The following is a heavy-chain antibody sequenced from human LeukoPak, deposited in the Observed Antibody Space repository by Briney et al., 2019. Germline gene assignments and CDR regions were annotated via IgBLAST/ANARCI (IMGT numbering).Heavy chain of an antibody. J-gene: IGHJ4*02. CDR3: ARGGGTYDSSQYYFDY. D-gene: IGHD3-22*01. CDR1: GGSFSGYY. CDR2: INHGGST. V-gene: IGHV4-34*01. Sequence: PSETLSLTCAVYGGSFSGYYWSWIRQPPGKGLEWIGEINHGGSTNYNPSLKSRVTISVDTSKNQFSLKLSSVTAADTAVYYCARGGGTYDSSQYYFDYWGQGTLVTVSS.